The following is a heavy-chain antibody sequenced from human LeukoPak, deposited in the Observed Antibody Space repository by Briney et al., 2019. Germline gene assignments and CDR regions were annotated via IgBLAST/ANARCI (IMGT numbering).Heavy chain of an antibody. CDR2: IYDRGPA. V-gene: IGHV4-30-2*01. CDR1: GYAIISGGFS. D-gene: IGHD3-10*01. J-gene: IGHJ5*02. Sequence: SETLSLTCTISGYAIISGGFSWNWIRQPPGKGLEWIGCIYDRGPAHYNPSLKSRFTISVDRPKDQFFLNVTSLTAADTAVYYCARSRQASGLFSSWGQGTLVVVSS. CDR3: ARSRQASGLFSS.